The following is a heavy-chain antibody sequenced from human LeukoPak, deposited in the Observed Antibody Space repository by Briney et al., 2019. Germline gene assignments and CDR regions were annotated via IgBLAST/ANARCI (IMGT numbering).Heavy chain of an antibody. D-gene: IGHD3-22*01. CDR3: ARGYDSSGFYLDY. CDR1: GFTFSNYA. Sequence: GGSLRLSCAASGFTFSNYAMHWVRQAPGKGLEWVAYMRSDGSTKYYADSVKGRFTISRDNSKNTLYVQMNSLRAEDTAVYYCARGYDSSGFYLDYWGQGTLVTVSS. V-gene: IGHV3-30*02. CDR2: MRSDGSTK. J-gene: IGHJ4*02.